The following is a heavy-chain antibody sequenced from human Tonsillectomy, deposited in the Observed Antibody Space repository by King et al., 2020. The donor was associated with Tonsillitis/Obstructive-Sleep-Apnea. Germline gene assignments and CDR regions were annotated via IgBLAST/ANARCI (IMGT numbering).Heavy chain of an antibody. J-gene: IGHJ2*01. CDR3: ARGEGYSYGYWYFDL. CDR1: GGSFSGYY. D-gene: IGHD5-18*01. V-gene: IGHV4-34*01. CDR2: INHSGST. Sequence: VQLQQWGAGLLKPSETLSLTCAVYGGSFSGYYWSWIRQPPGKGLEWIGEINHSGSTNYNPSLKSRVTISVDTSKSQFSLKLSSVTAADTAVYYCARGEGYSYGYWYFDLWGRGTLVTVSS.